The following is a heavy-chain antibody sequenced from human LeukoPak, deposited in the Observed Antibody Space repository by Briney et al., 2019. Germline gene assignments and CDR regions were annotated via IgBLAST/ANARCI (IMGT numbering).Heavy chain of an antibody. CDR3: SPLGGGSDWYYFDY. CDR1: VFTFSSYA. V-gene: IGHV3-23*01. CDR2: ICGSGGST. D-gene: IGHD5-12*01. J-gene: IGHJ4*02. Sequence: GWSLRLSCAASVFTFSSYAMSWVRQAPGKGLEWVSAICGSGGSTYYAGSVKGRFTISRDNPKNTLSLQMNGLRADYRAGYLFSPLGGGSDWYYFDYWGQGTLVTVSS.